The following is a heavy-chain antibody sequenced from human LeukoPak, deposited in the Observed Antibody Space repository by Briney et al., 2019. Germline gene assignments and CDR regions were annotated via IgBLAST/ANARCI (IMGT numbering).Heavy chain of an antibody. J-gene: IGHJ4*02. CDR1: GFTFSDYY. V-gene: IGHV3-11*06. Sequence: GGSLRLSCAASGFTFSDYYMSWIRQAPGKGLEWVSYISSSSSYTNYADSVKGRFTISRDNAKNSLYLQMNSLRAEDTAVYYCARARFGEGIDYWGQGTLVTVSS. CDR2: ISSSSSYT. CDR3: ARARFGEGIDY. D-gene: IGHD3-10*01.